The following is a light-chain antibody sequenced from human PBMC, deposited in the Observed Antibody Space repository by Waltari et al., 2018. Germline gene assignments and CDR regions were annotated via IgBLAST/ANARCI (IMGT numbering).Light chain of an antibody. Sequence: DILMTQSPPTLSASMGDRVTITCRASRDISTKLAWYQQKPGRAPKLLIYNAYSLESGVPARFSGSGSGTEFTLTISTLQPDDFATYYCQEYVDDLWTFGQGTKVEIK. CDR1: RDISTK. CDR2: NAY. J-gene: IGKJ1*01. V-gene: IGKV1-5*01. CDR3: QEYVDDLWT.